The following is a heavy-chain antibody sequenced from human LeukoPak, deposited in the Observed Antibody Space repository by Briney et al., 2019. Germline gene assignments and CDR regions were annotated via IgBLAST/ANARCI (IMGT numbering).Heavy chain of an antibody. CDR3: ARDPATLGLSLDY. J-gene: IGHJ4*02. CDR1: GFTFSSYA. V-gene: IGHV3-23*01. Sequence: GSLRLSCAASGFTFSSYAMSWVRQAPGKGLEWVSAISGSGGSTYYADSVKGRVTISRDNAKNSLYLQMNSLRAEDTAVYYCARDPATLGLSLDYWGQGTLVTVSS. D-gene: IGHD5-18*01. CDR2: ISGSGGST.